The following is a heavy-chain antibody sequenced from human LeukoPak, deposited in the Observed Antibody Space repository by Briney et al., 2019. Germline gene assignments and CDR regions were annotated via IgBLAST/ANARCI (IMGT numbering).Heavy chain of an antibody. Sequence: SETLSLTCTVSGGSTSSYYWSWIRQPPGKGLEWIGYIYYSGSTYYNPSLKSRVTISVDTSKNQFSLKLSSVTAADTAVYYCARLYSSSWYNWFDPWGQGTLVTVSP. CDR1: GGSTSSYY. CDR2: IYYSGST. J-gene: IGHJ5*02. V-gene: IGHV4-59*08. D-gene: IGHD6-13*01. CDR3: ARLYSSSWYNWFDP.